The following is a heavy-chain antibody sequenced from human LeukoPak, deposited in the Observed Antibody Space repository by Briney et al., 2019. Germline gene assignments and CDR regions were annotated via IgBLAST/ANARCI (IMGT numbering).Heavy chain of an antibody. Sequence: ASVKVSCKASGYTFTDDYMHWVRPAPGQGREWMGWINPNSSDTNYTQKSQGRVTTTRDTSISTAYMELSRLRSDDTAVYYCARDLGYDSSGYHYWGQGTLVTVSS. CDR3: ARDLGYDSSGYHY. CDR1: GYTFTDDY. CDR2: INPNSSDT. D-gene: IGHD3-22*01. V-gene: IGHV1-2*02. J-gene: IGHJ4*02.